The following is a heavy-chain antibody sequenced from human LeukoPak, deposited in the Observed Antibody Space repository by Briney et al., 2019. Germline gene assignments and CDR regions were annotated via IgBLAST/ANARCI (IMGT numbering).Heavy chain of an antibody. CDR2: IYYSGST. CDR1: GGSISSYY. CDR3: ARRYYDFWSGYYPLMEAAFDI. Sequence: SETLSLTCTVSGGSISSYYWSWIRQPPGKGLEWIGYIYYSGSTNYNPSLKSRVTISVDTSKNQFSLKLSSVTAADTAVYYCARRYYDFWSGYYPLMEAAFDIWGQGTMVTVSS. J-gene: IGHJ3*02. D-gene: IGHD3-3*01. V-gene: IGHV4-59*08.